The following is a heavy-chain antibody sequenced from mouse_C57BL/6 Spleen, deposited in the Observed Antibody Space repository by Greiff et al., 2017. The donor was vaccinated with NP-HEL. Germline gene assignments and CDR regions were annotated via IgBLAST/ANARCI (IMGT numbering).Heavy chain of an antibody. CDR3: ARSIYYDYPFAY. V-gene: IGHV1-82*01. D-gene: IGHD2-4*01. J-gene: IGHJ3*01. Sequence: QVQLQQSGPELVKPGASVKISCKASGYAFSSSWMNWVKQRPGQGLEWIGRIYPGDGDTNYNGKFKGKATLTEDKSSSTAYMQLSSLTSEDSAVYFCARSIYYDYPFAYWGQGTLVTVSA. CDR2: IYPGDGDT. CDR1: GYAFSSSW.